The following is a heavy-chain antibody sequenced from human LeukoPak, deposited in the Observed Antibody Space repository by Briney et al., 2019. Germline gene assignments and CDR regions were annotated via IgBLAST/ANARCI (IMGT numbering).Heavy chain of an antibody. CDR2: ISWDGGKT. D-gene: IGHD3-10*01. CDR1: GFTFNDYT. CDR3: VKGHYYGSGSYFDY. Sequence: GGSLRLSCAASGFTFNDYTMHWVRHGPGEGLEWVSLISWDGGKTYYADSVQGRFTISRDNSKNSLYLQMNSLTSEDSAFYYCVKGHYYGSGSYFDYWGQGTLVTVSS. J-gene: IGHJ4*02. V-gene: IGHV3-43*01.